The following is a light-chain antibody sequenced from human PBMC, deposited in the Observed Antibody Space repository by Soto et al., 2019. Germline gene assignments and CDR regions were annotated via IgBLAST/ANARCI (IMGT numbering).Light chain of an antibody. CDR1: SSDVGGYNY. CDR3: SSYTRISPYV. Sequence: QSALTQPASVSGSPGQSITISCTGTSSDVGGYNYVSWYQQHPGKAPKLMIYEVSYRPSGVSNRFSGSKSGNTASLTISGLQAEDEADYYCSSYTRISPYVFGTGTKLTVL. J-gene: IGLJ1*01. CDR2: EVS. V-gene: IGLV2-14*01.